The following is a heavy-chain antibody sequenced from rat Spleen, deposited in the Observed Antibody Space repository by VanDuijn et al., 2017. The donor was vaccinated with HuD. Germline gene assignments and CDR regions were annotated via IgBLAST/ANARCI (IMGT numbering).Heavy chain of an antibody. D-gene: IGHD1-12*02. CDR1: GFTFSNYG. Sequence: EVQLVESGGGLVQPGRSLKLSCAASGFTFSNYGMHWIRQAPTKGLEWVASISPGGVSTYYRDSVKGRFTISRDNAKSTLFLQMDSLRSEDTATYYCATDYYDGTYYYIDYWGQGVVVTVSS. V-gene: IGHV5-19*01. J-gene: IGHJ2*01. CDR2: ISPGGVST. CDR3: ATDYYDGTYYYIDY.